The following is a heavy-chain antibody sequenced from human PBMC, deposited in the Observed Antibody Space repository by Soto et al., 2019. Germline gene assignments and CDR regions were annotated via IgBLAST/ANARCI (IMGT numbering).Heavy chain of an antibody. CDR1: GDSVSSNSAA. V-gene: IGHV6-1*01. CDR3: ARLTRPLGHSYGNAYYYSGMDV. J-gene: IGHJ6*02. Sequence: SPTLSLTCAISGDSVSSNSAAWNWIRQSPSRGLEWLGRTYYRSKWYNDYAVSVKSRITINPDTSKNQFSLQLNSVTPEDTAVYYCARLTRPLGHSYGNAYYYSGMDVWGQGTTVTVSS. CDR2: TYYRSKWYN. D-gene: IGHD5-18*01.